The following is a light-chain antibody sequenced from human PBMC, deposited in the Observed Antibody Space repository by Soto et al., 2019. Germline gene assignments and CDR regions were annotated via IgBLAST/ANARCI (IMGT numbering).Light chain of an antibody. J-gene: IGLJ1*01. CDR2: EVS. Sequence: QSVLTQPASVSGSPGQSISISCTGTSSDVGGYNYVSWYQQHPGKAPKLMMYEVSNRPSGASKRLSGSKHGNMAPLAVAGLQAEYIADYYCSSYTTTNAYVFGTGTKANVL. CDR1: SSDVGGYNY. CDR3: SSYTTTNAYV. V-gene: IGLV2-14*01.